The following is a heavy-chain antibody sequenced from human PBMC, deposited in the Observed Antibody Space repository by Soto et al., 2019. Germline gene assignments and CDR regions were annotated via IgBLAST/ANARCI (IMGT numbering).Heavy chain of an antibody. CDR2: IYSGGST. CDR1: GFTVSSNY. Sequence: GGSLRLSCAASGFTVSSNYMSWVRQAPGKGLEWVSVIYSGGSTYYADSVKGRFTISRDNSMNTLYLQMNSLRAEDTAVYYCAKDGIDYYDSSGYPVVFGYWGQGTLVTVSS. D-gene: IGHD3-22*01. J-gene: IGHJ4*02. V-gene: IGHV3-53*01. CDR3: AKDGIDYYDSSGYPVVFGY.